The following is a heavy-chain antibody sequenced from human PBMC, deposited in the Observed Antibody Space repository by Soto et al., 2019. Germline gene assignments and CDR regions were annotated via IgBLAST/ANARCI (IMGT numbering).Heavy chain of an antibody. CDR2: ISYDGSNK. CDR3: ARGRTFDY. V-gene: IGHV3-30-3*01. J-gene: IGHJ4*02. Sequence: GGSLRLSCAASGLSFSTYAMHWVRQAPGKGLEWVAVISYDGSNKYYADSVKGRFTISRDNSKNTLYLQMNSLRAEDTAVYYCARGRTFDYWGQGTLVTVSS. CDR1: GLSFSTYA.